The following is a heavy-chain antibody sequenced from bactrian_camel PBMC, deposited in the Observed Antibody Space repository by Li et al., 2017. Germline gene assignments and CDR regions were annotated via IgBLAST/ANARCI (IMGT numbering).Heavy chain of an antibody. D-gene: IGHD5*01. Sequence: HVQLVESGGGSVQAGVSLRLSCAMSGFTKGVRWVAWFRQIPGIEREAVGSIVVSTGIAGYRDSVKGRFKISHGADKNSVYLEMNNLTPEDTAVYYCAAAVGWIYRLSSQQYAYWGPGTQVTVS. CDR1: GFTKGVRW. V-gene: IGHV3S63*01. CDR2: IVVSTGIA. J-gene: IGHJ4*01. CDR3: AAAVGWIYRLSSQQYAY.